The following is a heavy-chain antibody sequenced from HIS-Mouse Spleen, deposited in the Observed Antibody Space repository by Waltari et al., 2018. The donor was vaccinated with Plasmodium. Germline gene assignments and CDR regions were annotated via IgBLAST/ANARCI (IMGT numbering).Heavy chain of an antibody. J-gene: IGHJ2*01. V-gene: IGHV3-7*01. CDR2: IKQDGSEK. CDR3: ASSWYWYFDL. CDR1: GFPFSSYW. Sequence: EVQLVESGRGLVQPGGSLRLSCAAPGFPFSSYWMSWVRQAPGKGLEWVANIKQDGSEKYYVDSVKGRFTISRDNAKNSLYLQMNSLRAEDTAVYYCASSWYWYFDLWGRGTLVTVSS. D-gene: IGHD6-13*01.